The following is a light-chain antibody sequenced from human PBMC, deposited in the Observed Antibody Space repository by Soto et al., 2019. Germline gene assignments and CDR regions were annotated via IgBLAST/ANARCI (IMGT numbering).Light chain of an antibody. CDR2: AAS. CDR1: PGISSY. J-gene: IGKJ4*01. V-gene: IGKV1-9*01. CDR3: QQFYSYPLT. Sequence: DIQLTQSPSFLSASVGDRVTITCRASPGISSYLAWYQQKPGKAPKLLIYAASTLQSGVSSRFSGSGSGTEFTLTISSLQPEDFATYYCQQFYSYPLTFGGGTKVEIK.